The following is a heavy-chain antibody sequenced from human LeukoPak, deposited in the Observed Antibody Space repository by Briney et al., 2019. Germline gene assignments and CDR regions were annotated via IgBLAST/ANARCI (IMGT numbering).Heavy chain of an antibody. Sequence: PGGSLRLSCAASGFTFSSYAMSWFRQAPGKGLEWVGFIRSKAYGGTTEYAASVKGRFTISRDDSKSIAYLQMNSLKTEDTAVYYCTRSWRQPPSWFDPWGQGTLVTVSS. CDR1: GFTFSSYA. D-gene: IGHD5-12*01. V-gene: IGHV3-49*03. J-gene: IGHJ5*02. CDR2: IRSKAYGGTT. CDR3: TRSWRQPPSWFDP.